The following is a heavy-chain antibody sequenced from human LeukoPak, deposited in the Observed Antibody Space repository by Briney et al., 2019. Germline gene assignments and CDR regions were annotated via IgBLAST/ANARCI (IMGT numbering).Heavy chain of an antibody. D-gene: IGHD4-17*01. CDR1: GFTFSSYA. CDR2: TSGSGGST. Sequence: GGSLRLSCAASGFTFSSYAMSWVRQAPGKGLEWVSATSGSGGSTYYADSVKGRFTISRDNSKNTLYLQMNSLRAEDTAVYYCAKDSDYGDYEKGYWGQGTLVTVSS. V-gene: IGHV3-23*01. CDR3: AKDSDYGDYEKGY. J-gene: IGHJ4*02.